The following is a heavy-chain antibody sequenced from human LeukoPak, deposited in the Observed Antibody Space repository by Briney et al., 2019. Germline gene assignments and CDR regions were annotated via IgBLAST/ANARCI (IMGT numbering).Heavy chain of an antibody. D-gene: IGHD3-22*01. CDR2: IYYSGST. V-gene: IGHV4-61*01. CDR1: GGSVSSGSYY. CDR3: ARAHYDSSGYYSRGLSAFDI. J-gene: IGHJ3*02. Sequence: SETLSLTCTVSGGSVSSGSYYWSWIRQPPGKGLEWIGYIYYSGSTNYNPSLKSRVTISVDTSKNQFSLKPSSVTAADTAVYYCARAHYDSSGYYSRGLSAFDIWGQGTMVTVSS.